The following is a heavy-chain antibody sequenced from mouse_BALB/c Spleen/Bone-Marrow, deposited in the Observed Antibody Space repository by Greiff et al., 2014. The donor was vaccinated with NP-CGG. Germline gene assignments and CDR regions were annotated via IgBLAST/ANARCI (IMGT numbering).Heavy chain of an antibody. D-gene: IGHD2-2*01. CDR3: ARSTGYYWYFDV. CDR2: IDPSDSET. V-gene: IGHV1-69*02. J-gene: IGHJ1*01. CDR1: GYTFTSYW. Sequence: VQLQESGAELVKPGAPVKLSCKASGYTFTSYWMNWVKQRPGRGLEWIGRIDPSDSETHYNQKLKDKATLTVDKSSSTAYIQLSSLTSEDSAVYYCARSTGYYWYFDVWGAGTTVTVSS.